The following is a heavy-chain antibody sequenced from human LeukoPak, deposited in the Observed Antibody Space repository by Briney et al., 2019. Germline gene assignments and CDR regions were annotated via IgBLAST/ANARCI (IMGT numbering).Heavy chain of an antibody. J-gene: IGHJ4*02. D-gene: IGHD2-21*02. Sequence: GGSRRLSWAASGFTFSSYTMHWVRQAPDNGLEWLAVISYDGSTKYYADCVKGRFTIYRDNSKHTLYVQMSSLRAEDTAVYYCMRENDYYFDYWGQGTLVTVSS. CDR1: GFTFSSYT. CDR2: ISYDGSTK. V-gene: IGHV3-30-3*01. CDR3: MRENDYYFDY.